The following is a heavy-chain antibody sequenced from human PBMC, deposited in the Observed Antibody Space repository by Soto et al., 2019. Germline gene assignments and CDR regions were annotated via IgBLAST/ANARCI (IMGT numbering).Heavy chain of an antibody. J-gene: IGHJ4*02. D-gene: IGHD3-22*01. V-gene: IGHV1-69*06. Sequence: SVKVSCKASGGTFSSYAISWVRQAPGQGLEWMGGIIPIFGTANYAQKFQGRVTITADKSTSTAYMELSSLRSEDTAVYYCASGDITTIVVVTPTLHYWGQGTLVTVSS. CDR1: GGTFSSYA. CDR2: IIPIFGTA. CDR3: ASGDITTIVVVTPTLHY.